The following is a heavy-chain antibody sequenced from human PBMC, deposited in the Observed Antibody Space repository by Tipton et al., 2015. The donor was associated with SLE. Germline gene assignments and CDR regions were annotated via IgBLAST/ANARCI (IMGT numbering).Heavy chain of an antibody. CDR3: AGGMPSGSYNY. D-gene: IGHD1-26*01. CDR1: GGSISSYY. CDR2: IYYSGST. Sequence: TLSLTCTVSGGSISSYYWSWIRQPPGKGLEWIGYIYYSGSTNYNPSLKSRVTISVGTSKNQFSLKLSSVTAADTAVYYCAGGMPSGSYNYWGQGTLVTVSS. V-gene: IGHV4-59*01. J-gene: IGHJ4*02.